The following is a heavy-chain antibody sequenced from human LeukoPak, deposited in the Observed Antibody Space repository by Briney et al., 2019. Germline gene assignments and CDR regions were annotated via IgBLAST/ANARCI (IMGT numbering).Heavy chain of an antibody. V-gene: IGHV3-23*01. CDR2: ISGSGDSA. J-gene: IGHJ4*02. CDR1: GFTFSNYA. CDR3: ANLPRIAAAGYTKYFDY. Sequence: GGSLRLSCVASGFTFSNYAINWVRQAPGKGLEWVSVISGSGDSAQYADSVKGRFTISRDSSKNTLYLQMNSLRAEDTAMYYCANLPRIAAAGYTKYFDYWGQGTLVTVSS. D-gene: IGHD6-13*01.